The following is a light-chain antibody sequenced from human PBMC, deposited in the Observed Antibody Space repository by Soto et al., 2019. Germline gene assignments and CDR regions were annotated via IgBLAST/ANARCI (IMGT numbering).Light chain of an antibody. Sequence: QSALTQPPSASGSPGQSVTISCTGTSSDVGGYNYVSWYQQHPGKAPKLMIYEVSKRPSGVPDRFSGSKSGNTASLTVSGLQAEDEADYYCSSYARGSRAFGGGTKLTVL. CDR2: EVS. V-gene: IGLV2-8*01. J-gene: IGLJ3*02. CDR1: SSDVGGYNY. CDR3: SSYARGSRA.